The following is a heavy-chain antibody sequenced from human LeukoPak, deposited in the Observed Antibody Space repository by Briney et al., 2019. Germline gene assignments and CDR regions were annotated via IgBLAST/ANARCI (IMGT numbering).Heavy chain of an antibody. Sequence: GGSLRLSCAASGFTFSGYSMNWVRQAPGKGLEWVSSISSSSSYIYYADSVKGRFTISRDNAKNSLYLQMNSLRAEDTAVYYCASGYSSSWYDGYWGQGTLVTVSS. CDR3: ASGYSSSWYDGY. D-gene: IGHD6-13*01. CDR2: ISSSSSYI. J-gene: IGHJ4*02. V-gene: IGHV3-21*01. CDR1: GFTFSGYS.